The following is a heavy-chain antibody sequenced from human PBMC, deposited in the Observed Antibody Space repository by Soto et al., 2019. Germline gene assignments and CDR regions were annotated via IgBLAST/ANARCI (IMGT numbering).Heavy chain of an antibody. CDR2: ISSSGTTI. D-gene: IGHD3-10*01. CDR1: GFTFSPYE. Sequence: VQLVESGGGLVQPGGSLRLSCEASGFTFSPYEMNWVRQAPGKGLEWVSYISSSGTTIYYADSVKGRFTISRDNAKNSLYLQMNSLRVEDTAVYYCARDVLQWFGEIPFPFDFWGQGTLVTVSS. J-gene: IGHJ4*02. V-gene: IGHV3-48*03. CDR3: ARDVLQWFGEIPFPFDF.